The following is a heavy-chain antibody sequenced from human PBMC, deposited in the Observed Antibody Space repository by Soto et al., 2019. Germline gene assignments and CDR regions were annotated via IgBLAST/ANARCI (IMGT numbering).Heavy chain of an antibody. CDR1: GGSISSSSYY. D-gene: IGHD3-3*01. CDR2: IYYSGST. CDR3: ARAYDFWSGFGIYYFDY. J-gene: IGHJ4*02. Sequence: SETLSLTCTVSGGSISSSSYYWGWIRQPPGKGLEWIGSIYYSGSTYYNPSLKSRVTISVDTSKNQFSLKLSSVTAADTAVYYCARAYDFWSGFGIYYFDYWGQGTLVTVSS. V-gene: IGHV4-39*01.